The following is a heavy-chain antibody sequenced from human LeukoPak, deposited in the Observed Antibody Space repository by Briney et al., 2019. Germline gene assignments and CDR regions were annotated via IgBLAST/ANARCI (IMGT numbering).Heavy chain of an antibody. V-gene: IGHV4-31*03. J-gene: IGHJ4*02. CDR2: IYYSGST. Sequence: PSQTLSLTCTVSGGSISSGGYYWSWIRQHPGKGLEWIGYIYYSGSTYYNPSLKSRVTISVDTSKNQFSLKLSSVTAADTAVYYCARGSSGFGEFPPYYFDYWGQGTLVTVSS. D-gene: IGHD3-10*01. CDR1: GGSISSGGYY. CDR3: ARGSSGFGEFPPYYFDY.